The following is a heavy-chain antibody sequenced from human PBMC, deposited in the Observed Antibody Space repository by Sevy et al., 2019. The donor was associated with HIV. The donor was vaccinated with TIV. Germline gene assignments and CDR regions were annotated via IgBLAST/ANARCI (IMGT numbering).Heavy chain of an antibody. V-gene: IGHV4-34*01. CDR1: GGSFSGYY. CDR3: ARGEGAAAGPRWFDP. Sequence: SESLSLTCAVYGGSFSGYYWSWIRQPPGKGLEWIGEINHRGSTNYNPSLKSRVTISVDTSKNQFSLKLSSVTAADTAVYYCARGEGAAAGPRWFDPWGQGTLVTVSS. J-gene: IGHJ5*02. CDR2: INHRGST. D-gene: IGHD6-13*01.